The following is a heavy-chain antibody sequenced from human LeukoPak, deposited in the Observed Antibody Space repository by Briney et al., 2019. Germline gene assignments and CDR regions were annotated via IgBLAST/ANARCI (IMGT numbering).Heavy chain of an antibody. Sequence: SETLSLTCTVSGGSISGYQWSWIRQPPGKGLEWIGYIYYSGSTYYNPSLKSRVTISVDTSKNQFSLKLSSVTAADTAVYYCARDYWEGGFYDYWGQGTLVTVSS. D-gene: IGHD2-8*02. CDR3: ARDYWEGGFYDY. CDR1: GGSISGYQ. CDR2: IYYSGST. J-gene: IGHJ4*02. V-gene: IGHV4-59*12.